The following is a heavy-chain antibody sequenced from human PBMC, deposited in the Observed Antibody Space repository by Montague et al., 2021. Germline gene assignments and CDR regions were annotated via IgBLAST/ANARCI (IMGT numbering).Heavy chain of an antibody. CDR3: VRDGDGFNFDY. Sequence: SLRLSCAASGFTFSNFWMHWVRQAPGKGLVWVSRIVGDGHYKNYADSVQGRFTISRDNAENTLYLQMGGLRVGDTAVYYCVRDGDGFNFDYWGHGTLVTVSS. J-gene: IGHJ4*01. CDR2: IVGDGHYK. V-gene: IGHV3-74*01. D-gene: IGHD5-24*01. CDR1: GFTFSNFW.